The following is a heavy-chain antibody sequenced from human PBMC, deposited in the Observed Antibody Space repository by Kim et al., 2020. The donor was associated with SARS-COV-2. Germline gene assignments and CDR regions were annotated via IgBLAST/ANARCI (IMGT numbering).Heavy chain of an antibody. CDR3: ARLPTYYYDSSGYSEYFQH. D-gene: IGHD3-22*01. V-gene: IGHV5-10-1*01. J-gene: IGHJ1*01. CDR2: IDPSDSYT. Sequence: GESLKISCKGSGYSFTSYWISWVRQMPGKGLEWMGRIDPSDSYTNYSPSFQGHVTISADKSISTAYLQWSSLKASDTAMYYCARLPTYYYDSSGYSEYFQHWGQGTLVTVSS. CDR1: GYSFTSYW.